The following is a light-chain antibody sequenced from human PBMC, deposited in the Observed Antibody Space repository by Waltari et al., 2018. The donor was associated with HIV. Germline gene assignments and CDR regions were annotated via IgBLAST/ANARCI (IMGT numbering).Light chain of an antibody. V-gene: IGKV3-11*01. CDR3: QQRSRWPPAYT. CDR1: QSVSIY. J-gene: IGKJ2*01. CDR2: DAS. Sequence: EIVLTQSPATLSLSPGERATLSCSASQSVSIYLAWYQQKPGQPPRLLIYDASNRATAIPARFSGSGSGTDFTLTISSLEPEDFAVYYCQQRSRWPPAYTFGQGTKLEIK.